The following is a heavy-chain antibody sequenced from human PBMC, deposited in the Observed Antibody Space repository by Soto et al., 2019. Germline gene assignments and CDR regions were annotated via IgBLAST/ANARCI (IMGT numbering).Heavy chain of an antibody. J-gene: IGHJ4*02. CDR1: GGTLNNYA. D-gene: IGHD3-3*01. CDR2: ILPVSAPP. V-gene: IGHV1-69*13. CDR3: ATDSNYDVSNSF. Sequence: SVKVSCKASGGTLNNYAINWVRQAPGQGLEWMGGILPVSAPPDYAQKLQGRVSITADHSTSTVYMELSRLKSDDTAVYFCATDSNYDVSNSFWGQGTLVTVSS.